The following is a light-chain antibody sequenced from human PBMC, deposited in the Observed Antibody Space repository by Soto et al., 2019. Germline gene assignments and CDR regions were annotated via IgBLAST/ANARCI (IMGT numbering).Light chain of an antibody. Sequence: QSVLTQPASVSGSPGQSITISCTGTTSDVGSYDLVSWYQQHLGKAPKIMIYEVSKRPSGDSNRFSGSKSGNTASLTISGLQAEDEADYYCCSYAGGRSPYVFGTGTKLTVL. CDR1: TSDVGSYDL. V-gene: IGLV2-23*02. CDR3: CSYAGGRSPYV. CDR2: EVS. J-gene: IGLJ1*01.